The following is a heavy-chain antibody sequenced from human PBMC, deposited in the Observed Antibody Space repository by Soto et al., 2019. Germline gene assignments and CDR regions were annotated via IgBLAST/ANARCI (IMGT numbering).Heavy chain of an antibody. D-gene: IGHD3-9*01. Sequence: QITLKESGPPLVKPTQTLTLTCTFSGFSLSTSGVGVGWIRQPPGKALEWLALIYWNDDKRYSPSLKSRLTITKDTSKNQVVLTMTNMDPVDTATYYCARVYYDILTGPNWFDPWGQGTLVTVSS. CDR1: GFSLSTSGVG. V-gene: IGHV2-5*01. CDR2: IYWNDDK. CDR3: ARVYYDILTGPNWFDP. J-gene: IGHJ5*02.